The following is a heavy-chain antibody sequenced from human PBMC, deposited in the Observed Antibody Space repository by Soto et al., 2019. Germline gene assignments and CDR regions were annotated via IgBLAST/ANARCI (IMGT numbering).Heavy chain of an antibody. CDR3: ARDAGPKIMITFGGPLSGAFDI. V-gene: IGHV6-1*01. D-gene: IGHD3-16*01. CDR1: GDSVSSNSAA. Sequence: KQSQTLSLTCAISGDSVSSNSAAWNWIRQSPSRGLEWLGRTYYRSKWYNDYAVSVKSRITINPGTSKNQFSLQLNSVTPEDTAVYYCARDAGPKIMITFGGPLSGAFDIWGQGTMVTVSS. J-gene: IGHJ3*02. CDR2: TYYRSKWYN.